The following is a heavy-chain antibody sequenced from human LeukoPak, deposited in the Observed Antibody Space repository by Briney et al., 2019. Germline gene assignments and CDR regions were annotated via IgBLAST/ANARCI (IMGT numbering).Heavy chain of an antibody. Sequence: GASVKVSCKASAGTCSSYAISWVRQAPGQGLEWMGRIIPIFGIANYAQKFQGRVTITADKSTSTAYMELSSLRSEDTAVYYCALAYCGGDCYESAEYFQHWGQGTLVTVSS. CDR3: ALAYCGGDCYESAEYFQH. J-gene: IGHJ1*01. CDR1: AGTCSSYA. D-gene: IGHD2-21*02. V-gene: IGHV1-69*04. CDR2: IIPIFGIA.